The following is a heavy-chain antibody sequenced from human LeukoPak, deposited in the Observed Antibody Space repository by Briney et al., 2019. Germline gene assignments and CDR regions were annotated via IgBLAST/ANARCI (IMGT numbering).Heavy chain of an antibody. V-gene: IGHV4-39*07. CDR1: GDSVNNTNYY. D-gene: IGHD6-6*01. CDR3: ARVTYRSSSPFFNF. CDR2: INYRGNT. Sequence: SETLSLTCNVSGDSVNNTNYYWAWIRQPPGKGLEWIGRINYRGNTYFNPSLKSRITLSVDSSMNQFSLKLTSVTAADTAMFFCARVTYRSSSPFFNFWGQGTLVTVSS. J-gene: IGHJ4*02.